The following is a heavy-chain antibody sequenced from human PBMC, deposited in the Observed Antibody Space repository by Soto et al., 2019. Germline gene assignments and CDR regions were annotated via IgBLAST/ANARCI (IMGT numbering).Heavy chain of an antibody. J-gene: IGHJ6*02. V-gene: IGHV3-30-3*01. D-gene: IGHD4-4*01. Sequence: GGSLRLSCAASGFTFSSYAMHWVRQAPGKGLEWVAVISYDGSNKYYADSVKGRFTISRDNSKNTLYLQMNSLRAEDTAVYYCARATVSTGHYYRMDVWGQGTTVTVSS. CDR3: ARATVSTGHYYRMDV. CDR1: GFTFSSYA. CDR2: ISYDGSNK.